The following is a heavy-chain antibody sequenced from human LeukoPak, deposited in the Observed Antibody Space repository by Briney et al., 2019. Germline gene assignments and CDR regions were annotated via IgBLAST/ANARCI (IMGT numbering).Heavy chain of an antibody. CDR2: IKWDGGRT. CDR3: ARGSGSSWSGDEYFQH. D-gene: IGHD6-13*01. J-gene: IGHJ1*01. V-gene: IGHV3-20*04. CDR1: GFTFDDHG. Sequence: SGGSLRLSCAASGFTFDDHGMSWVRQAPGKGLEWVSGIKWDGGRTGYADSVKGRFTISRDNAKNSVYLQMNSLRAEDTALYYCARGSGSSWSGDEYFQHWGQGTLVTVSS.